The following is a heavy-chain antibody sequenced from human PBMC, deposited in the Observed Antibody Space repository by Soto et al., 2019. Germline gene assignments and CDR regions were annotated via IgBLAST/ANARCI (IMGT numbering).Heavy chain of an antibody. CDR2: INAGNGNT. D-gene: IGHD3-9*01. V-gene: IGHV1-3*01. CDR1: GYTFTSYA. Sequence: ASVKVSCKASGYTFTSYAMHWVRQAPGQRLEWMGWINAGNGNTKYSQKFQGRVTITRDTSASTAYMELSSLRSEDTAVYYCARVHYDILTGYSLNWFDPWGQGTQVTVSS. CDR3: ARVHYDILTGYSLNWFDP. J-gene: IGHJ5*02.